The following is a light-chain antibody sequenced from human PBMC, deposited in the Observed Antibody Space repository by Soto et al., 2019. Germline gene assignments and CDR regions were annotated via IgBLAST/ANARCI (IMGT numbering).Light chain of an antibody. J-gene: IGKJ1*01. CDR1: QGISSY. CDR3: QQLNSYTWT. Sequence: DIQLTQSPSFLSASVGDRVTITCRASQGISSYLAWYQQKPGKAPKLLIYAASTLQSGVPSRFSGSGSGTEFTLTISSLQTEDFATYYCQQLNSYTWTFGQGTKVDIK. V-gene: IGKV1-9*01. CDR2: AAS.